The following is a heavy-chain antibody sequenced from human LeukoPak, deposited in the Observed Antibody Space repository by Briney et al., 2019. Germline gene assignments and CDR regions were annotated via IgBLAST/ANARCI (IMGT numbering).Heavy chain of an antibody. D-gene: IGHD1-14*01. V-gene: IGHV3-11*04. J-gene: IGHJ4*02. CDR2: ISSSGSTI. Sequence: PGGSLRLSCAASGFTFSDYYMSWLRQATGKGLEWVSYISSSGSTIYYADSVKGRFNISRDNAKNSLYLQMHSLSAEDAAVYYCDSSSMTQERPEDDYWGQGAMLTVSS. CDR1: GFTFSDYY. CDR3: DSSSMTQERPEDDY.